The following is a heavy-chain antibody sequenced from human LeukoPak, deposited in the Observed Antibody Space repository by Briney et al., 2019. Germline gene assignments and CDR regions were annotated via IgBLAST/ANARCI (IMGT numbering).Heavy chain of an antibody. D-gene: IGHD4-17*01. CDR3: ARDLGSAYGVPRWFDP. J-gene: IGHJ5*02. V-gene: IGHV4-39*07. CDR1: GGSISSSSYY. Sequence: SETLSLTCTVSGGSISSSSYYWGWIRQPPGKGLEWIGSIYYSGSTNYNPSLQSRVTMSVDTSKNQFSLKLNSVTAADTAVYYCARDLGSAYGVPRWFDPWGQGTLVTVFS. CDR2: IYYSGST.